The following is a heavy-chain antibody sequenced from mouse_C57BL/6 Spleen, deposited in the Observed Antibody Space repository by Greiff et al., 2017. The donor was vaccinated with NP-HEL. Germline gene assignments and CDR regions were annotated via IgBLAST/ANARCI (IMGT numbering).Heavy chain of an antibody. V-gene: IGHV5-17*01. D-gene: IGHD4-1*01. Sequence: DVKLQESGGGLVKPGGSLKLSCAASGFTFSDYGMHWVRQAPEKGLEWVAYISSGSSTIYYADTVKGRFTISRDNAKNTLFLQMTSLRSEDTAMYYCARHWGYAMDYWGQGTSVTVSS. J-gene: IGHJ4*01. CDR2: ISSGSSTI. CDR1: GFTFSDYG. CDR3: ARHWGYAMDY.